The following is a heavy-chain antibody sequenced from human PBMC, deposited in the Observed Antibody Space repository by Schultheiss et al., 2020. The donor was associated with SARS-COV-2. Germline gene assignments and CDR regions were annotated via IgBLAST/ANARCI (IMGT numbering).Heavy chain of an antibody. D-gene: IGHD3-10*01. Sequence: SETLSLTCTVSGGSVSSGSYYWGWIRQPPGKGLEWIGEINHSGSTNYNPSLKSRVTISVDTSKNQFSLKLSSVTAADTAVYYCARAYSFGYEGSYFDYWGQGTLVTVSS. CDR2: INHSGST. V-gene: IGHV4-39*07. CDR1: GGSVSSGSYY. J-gene: IGHJ4*02. CDR3: ARAYSFGYEGSYFDY.